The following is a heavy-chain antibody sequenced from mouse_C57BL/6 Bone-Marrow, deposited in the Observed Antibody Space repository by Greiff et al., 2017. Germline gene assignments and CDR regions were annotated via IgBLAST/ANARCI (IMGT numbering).Heavy chain of an antibody. CDR2: IGPGSGST. Sequence: QVQLQQSGAELVKPGASVKISCEASGYTFTDYYINWVKQRPGQGLEWIGKIGPGSGSTYYNEKFKGKATLTADKSSSKAYMQLSSLTSEDSAVYFWARVYYGYYYAMDYWGQGTSVTVSS. CDR1: GYTFTDYY. D-gene: IGHD2-1*01. J-gene: IGHJ4*01. V-gene: IGHV1-77*01. CDR3: ARVYYGYYYAMDY.